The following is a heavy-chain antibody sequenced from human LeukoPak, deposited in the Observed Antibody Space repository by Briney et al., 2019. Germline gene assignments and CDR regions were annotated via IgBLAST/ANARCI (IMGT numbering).Heavy chain of an antibody. CDR2: IYVCDADT. D-gene: IGHD1-7*01. V-gene: IGHV5-51*01. CDR1: GHTFSTDW. Sequence: GDSLKISCKGSGHTFSTDWIAWVRQMPGKGLDWMGDIYVCDADTRYSPSFQGHLTISADKLLNTPYFQWANLKAPDTAMHYRERFRGELMDGVDFGGRGTLVSVSS. CDR3: ERFRGELMDGVDF. J-gene: IGHJ4*02.